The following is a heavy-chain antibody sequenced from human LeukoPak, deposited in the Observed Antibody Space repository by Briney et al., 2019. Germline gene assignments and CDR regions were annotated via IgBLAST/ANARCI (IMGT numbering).Heavy chain of an antibody. Sequence: SETLSLTCNVSGGSISSDYWSWIRQPAGKGLEWIGRIYTSGRTNYNPSLKSRITMSVDTSQNQFSLTLRSVTAADTAVYYWARLVPAAKVDCWGQGTLVTVSS. CDR3: ARLVPAAKVDC. CDR2: IYTSGRT. D-gene: IGHD2-2*01. V-gene: IGHV4-4*07. CDR1: GGSISSDY. J-gene: IGHJ4*02.